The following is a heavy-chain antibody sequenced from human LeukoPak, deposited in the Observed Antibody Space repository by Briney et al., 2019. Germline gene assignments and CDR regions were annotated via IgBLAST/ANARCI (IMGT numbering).Heavy chain of an antibody. Sequence: ASVKVSCKASGYKFTSYSISWVRQAPGQGLEWMGWISAYNGNTDYAQKLQGRVTVTTDTSTSTAYMELRSLRSDGTAVYYCARDPDCISANCYFAHYDYWGQGTLVTVSS. CDR1: GYKFTSYS. CDR3: ARDPDCISANCYFAHYDY. V-gene: IGHV1-18*01. CDR2: ISAYNGNT. D-gene: IGHD2-2*01. J-gene: IGHJ4*02.